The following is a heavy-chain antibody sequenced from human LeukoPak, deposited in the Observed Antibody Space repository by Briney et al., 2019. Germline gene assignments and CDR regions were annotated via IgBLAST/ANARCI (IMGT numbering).Heavy chain of an antibody. V-gene: IGHV3-30*19. J-gene: IGHJ4*02. Sequence: GGSLRLSCAASGFPFDTYGMHWVRQAPGKGLEWVAVISYDGSNKYYADSVKGRFTISRDNSKNTLYLQMNSLRAEDTAVYYCARDPREYSSSWYVGGYFDYWGQGTLVTVSS. CDR3: ARDPREYSSSWYVGGYFDY. CDR2: ISYDGSNK. D-gene: IGHD6-13*01. CDR1: GFPFDTYG.